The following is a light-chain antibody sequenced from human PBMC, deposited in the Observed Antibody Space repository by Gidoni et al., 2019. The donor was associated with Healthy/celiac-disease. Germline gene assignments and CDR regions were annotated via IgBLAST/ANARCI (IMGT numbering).Light chain of an antibody. V-gene: IGKV3-20*01. CDR2: GAS. Sequence: IVMTQSPGTLSLSPGERATLTCRASQSVSSSYVCWYQQKPCQAPRLLIYGASSRATGIPARFSGSWSGTYFTLTISRLEPEDFALYYCQQYGISPTFGQGTRLEIK. J-gene: IGKJ5*01. CDR3: QQYGISPT. CDR1: QSVSSSY.